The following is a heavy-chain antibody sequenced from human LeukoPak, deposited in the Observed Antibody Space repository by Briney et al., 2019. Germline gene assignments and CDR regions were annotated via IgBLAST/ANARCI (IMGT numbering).Heavy chain of an antibody. V-gene: IGHV4-61*02. CDR2: IYTSGST. D-gene: IGHD3-3*01. J-gene: IGHJ2*01. Sequence: SETLSLTCTVSGGSISSGSYYWSWIRQPAGKGLEWIGRIYTSGSTNYNPSLKSRVTISVDTSKNQFSLKLGSVTAADTAVYYCARLIYDSWSGYHYYYFDLWGRGTLVTVSS. CDR1: GGSISSGSYY. CDR3: ARLIYDSWSGYHYYYFDL.